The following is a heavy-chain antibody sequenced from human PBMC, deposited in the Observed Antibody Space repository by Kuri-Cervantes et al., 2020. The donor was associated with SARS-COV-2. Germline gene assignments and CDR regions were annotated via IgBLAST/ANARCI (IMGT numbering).Heavy chain of an antibody. J-gene: IGHJ5*02. D-gene: IGHD2-2*01. Sequence: GESLKISCAASGFTFSSYSMNWVRQAPGKGLEWVSVIYSGGSTYYADSVKGRFTISRDNSKNTLYLQMNSLRAEDTAVYYCARGPWHQLPWFDPWGQGTLVTVSS. CDR3: ARGPWHQLPWFDP. CDR2: IYSGGST. V-gene: IGHV3-66*02. CDR1: GFTFSSYS.